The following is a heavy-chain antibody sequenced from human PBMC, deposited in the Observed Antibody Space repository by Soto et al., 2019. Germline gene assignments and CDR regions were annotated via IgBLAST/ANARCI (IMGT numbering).Heavy chain of an antibody. CDR2: MNPNSGNT. V-gene: IGHV1-8*01. CDR1: GYTFRDYD. Sequence: QVQLVQSGAEVKKPGASVMVSCKASGYTFRDYDINWVRQASGQGLVWMGWMNPNSGNTAYAQKFQGRVTMTGDTTTNTAYMELSSLTSADTAVYYCTRRARIGKQLWLPFDSWAQGTLVTVSS. CDR3: TRRARIGKQLWLPFDS. D-gene: IGHD3-22*01. J-gene: IGHJ4*02.